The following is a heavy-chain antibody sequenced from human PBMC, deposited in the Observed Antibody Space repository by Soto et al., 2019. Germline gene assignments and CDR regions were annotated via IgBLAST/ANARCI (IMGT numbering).Heavy chain of an antibody. J-gene: IGHJ5*02. Sequence: SETLSLTCAVYGGSFSGYYWSWIRQPPGKGLEWIGEINHSGSTNYNPSLKSRVTISVDTSKNQFSLKLGSVTAADTAVYYCARDRVYAKYHWFDHWGQGTLVTVSS. CDR3: ARDRVYAKYHWFDH. V-gene: IGHV4-34*01. D-gene: IGHD2-8*01. CDR1: GGSFSGYY. CDR2: INHSGST.